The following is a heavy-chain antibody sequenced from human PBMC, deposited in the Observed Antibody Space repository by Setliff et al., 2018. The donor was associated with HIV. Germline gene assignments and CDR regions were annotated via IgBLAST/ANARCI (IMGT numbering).Heavy chain of an antibody. V-gene: IGHV4-34*01. D-gene: IGHD4-4*01. J-gene: IGHJ5*02. CDR3: ARGRMATVLIRNWIDP. CDR2: INHSGST. Sequence: SETLSLTCAVYGGSLSGYYWTWIRQPPGKGLEWIGEINHSGSTNYNPSLKSRATISIDTSKNQFSLKLSSVTAADTAMYYCARGRMATVLIRNWIDPWGQGSLVTVSS. CDR1: GGSLSGYY.